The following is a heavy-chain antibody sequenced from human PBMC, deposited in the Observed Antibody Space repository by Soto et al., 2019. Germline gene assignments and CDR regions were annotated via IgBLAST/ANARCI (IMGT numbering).Heavy chain of an antibody. CDR2: IYYSGST. Sequence: QVQLQESGPGLVKPSQTLSLTCTVSGGSISSGGYYWSWIRQHPGKGLEWIGYIYYSGSTYYNPSLKSRVTISVDSSKNEFSLKLSSVTAADTAVYYCARGQGSWLDLDVWGQGTTVTVSS. CDR3: ARGQGSWLDLDV. V-gene: IGHV4-31*03. J-gene: IGHJ6*02. CDR1: GGSISSGGYY. D-gene: IGHD6-13*01.